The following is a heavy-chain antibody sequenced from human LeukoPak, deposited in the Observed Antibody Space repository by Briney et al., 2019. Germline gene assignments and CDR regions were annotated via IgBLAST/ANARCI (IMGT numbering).Heavy chain of an antibody. V-gene: IGHV1-18*01. Sequence: ASVKVSCKASGYTFRNYGISWVRQAPGQGLEWMGWISVDIGNTNYAQNLQGRVTMTRDTFTSTAYMELTGLRSDDTAVDYCARDRLGYCGGGTCLLFDSWGQGTPVTVSS. CDR2: ISVDIGNT. D-gene: IGHD2-15*01. CDR1: GYTFRNYG. CDR3: ARDRLGYCGGGTCLLFDS. J-gene: IGHJ4*02.